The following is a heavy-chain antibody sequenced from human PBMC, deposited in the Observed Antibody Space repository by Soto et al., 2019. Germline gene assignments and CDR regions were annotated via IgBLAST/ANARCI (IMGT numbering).Heavy chain of an antibody. V-gene: IGHV3-23*01. D-gene: IGHD3-10*01. CDR3: AKVRASYLSASYFYYGLDV. Sequence: PGGSLRLSCAASGFTFSHYVLSWVRQSPERGLEWVSSISGSGSSVYVADSVRGRFIMSRDLSTNTVSLQMNSLRAEDTAAYYCAKVRASYLSASYFYYGLDVWGQGTTVTVSS. CDR1: GFTFSHYV. J-gene: IGHJ6*02. CDR2: ISGSGSSV.